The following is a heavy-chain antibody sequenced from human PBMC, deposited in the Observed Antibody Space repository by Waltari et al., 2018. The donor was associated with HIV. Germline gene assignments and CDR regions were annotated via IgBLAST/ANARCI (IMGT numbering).Heavy chain of an antibody. CDR2: RSFDGSNE. J-gene: IGHJ4*02. CDR3: ARDLGSWWERPKYYFDY. D-gene: IGHD1-26*01. Sequence: QVQLVESGGGVVQPGRSLRLSCVASGFTFSNNAMHWVRQAPGKGLEWVALRSFDGSNEYYAESVTGRLIISRDNSKNTLYLQMNNLRAEDTALYYCARDLGSWWERPKYYFDYWGQGTLVTVSS. V-gene: IGHV3-30-3*01. CDR1: GFTFSNNA.